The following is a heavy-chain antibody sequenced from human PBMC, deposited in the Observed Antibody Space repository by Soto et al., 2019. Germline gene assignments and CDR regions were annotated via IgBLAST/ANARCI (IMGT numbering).Heavy chain of an antibody. D-gene: IGHD6-19*01. CDR3: ARGGSGWFRNWFDP. V-gene: IGHV4-34*01. CDR1: GGSFSGYY. Sequence: SETLSLTCAVYGGSFSGYYWSWIRQPPGRGLEWIGEINHSGSTNYNPSLKSRVTISVDTSKNQFSLKLSSVTAADTAVYYCARGGSGWFRNWFDPWGQGTLVTVSS. CDR2: INHSGST. J-gene: IGHJ5*02.